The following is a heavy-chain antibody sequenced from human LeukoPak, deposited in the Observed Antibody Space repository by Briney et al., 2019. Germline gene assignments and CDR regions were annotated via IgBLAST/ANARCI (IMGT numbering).Heavy chain of an antibody. CDR3: ASSSSGWYYYGMDV. CDR1: GFNVSSNY. D-gene: IGHD6-19*01. Sequence: GGSLRLSCAASGFNVSSNYMSWVRQAPGKGLEWVSVIYSGGSTYYADSVKGRFTISRDNSKNTLYLQMNSLRAEDTAVYYCASSSSGWYYYGMDVWGKGTTVTVSS. J-gene: IGHJ6*04. CDR2: IYSGGST. V-gene: IGHV3-53*01.